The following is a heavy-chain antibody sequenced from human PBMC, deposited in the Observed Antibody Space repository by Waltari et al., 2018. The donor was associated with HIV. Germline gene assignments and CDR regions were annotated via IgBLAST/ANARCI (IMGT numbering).Heavy chain of an antibody. CDR1: GYTFSSYD. J-gene: IGHJ5*02. CDR3: ARARRIAARSGYYWFDP. CDR2: RNPNSGNT. Sequence: QEQLVQSGAEVKKPGASVKVSCKASGYTFSSYDINWVRQATGQGLEWMGWRNPNSGNTGYAKKFQGRVTMTRNTSISTAYMELSSLRSEDTAVYYCARARRIAARSGYYWFDPWGQGTLVTVSS. D-gene: IGHD6-6*01. V-gene: IGHV1-8*01.